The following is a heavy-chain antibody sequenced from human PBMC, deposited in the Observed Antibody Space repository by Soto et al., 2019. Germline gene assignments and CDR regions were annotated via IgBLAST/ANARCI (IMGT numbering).Heavy chain of an antibody. CDR2: IRSKANSYAT. Sequence: LRLSCAASGFTFSGSAMHWVRQASGKGLEWVGRIRSKANSYATAYAPSVKGRFTISRDDSKNTAYLHMNSLKTEDTAVYYCTTQEGGYSGYDAPNWGQGTLVTVSS. D-gene: IGHD5-12*01. CDR1: GFTFSGSA. CDR3: TTQEGGYSGYDAPN. V-gene: IGHV3-73*01. J-gene: IGHJ4*02.